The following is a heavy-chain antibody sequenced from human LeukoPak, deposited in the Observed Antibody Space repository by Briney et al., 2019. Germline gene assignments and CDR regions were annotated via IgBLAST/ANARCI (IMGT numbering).Heavy chain of an antibody. CDR3: ARDSDGDYVFDY. V-gene: IGHV3-30-3*01. CDR2: ISYDGSNK. Sequence: GGSLRLSCAASGFTFSSYAMSWVRQAPGKGLEWVAVISYDGSNKYYADSVRGRFTISRDNSKNTLYLQMNSLRAEDTAVYYCARDSDGDYVFDYWGQGTLVTVSS. D-gene: IGHD4-17*01. CDR1: GFTFSSYA. J-gene: IGHJ4*02.